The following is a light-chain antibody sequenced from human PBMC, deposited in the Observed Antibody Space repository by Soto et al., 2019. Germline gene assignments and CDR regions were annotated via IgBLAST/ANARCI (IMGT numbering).Light chain of an antibody. Sequence: DVPLTQSPSFLSASVGDRVTITCRASQDISSHLAWYQQIPGKGPKLLIYAASTLQSGVPSRFSGSGSGTEFTLAISSLQPEDFATYHCQQVNGYPHTFGQGTKLEIK. CDR1: QDISSH. J-gene: IGKJ2*01. CDR3: QQVNGYPHT. V-gene: IGKV1-9*01. CDR2: AAS.